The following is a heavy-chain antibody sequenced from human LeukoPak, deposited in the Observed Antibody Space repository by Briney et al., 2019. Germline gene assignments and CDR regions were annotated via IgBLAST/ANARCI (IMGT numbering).Heavy chain of an antibody. CDR1: GFTVSSNY. Sequence: GGSLRLSCAASGFTVSSNYMSWVRQAPGKGLEWVSVIYSGGSTYYADSVKGRFTISRDNSKNTLYLQMNSLRAEDTAVYYCASTRMARGGLGYWGQGTLVTVSS. CDR2: IYSGGST. D-gene: IGHD3-10*01. CDR3: ASTRMARGGLGY. J-gene: IGHJ4*02. V-gene: IGHV3-66*01.